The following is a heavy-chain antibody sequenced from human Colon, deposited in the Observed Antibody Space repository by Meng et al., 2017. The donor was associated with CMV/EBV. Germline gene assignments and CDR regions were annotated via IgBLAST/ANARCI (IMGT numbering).Heavy chain of an antibody. J-gene: IGHJ5*02. CDR3: VKDRYSGRDNWFGP. CDR1: GFTFDDYP. D-gene: IGHD3-10*01. V-gene: IGHV3-9*01. CDR2: ISWNSGAI. Sequence: SLKISCEASGFTFDDYPMHWVRQAPGEGPEWVAGISWNSGAIGYADSVKGRFTISRDNAKNSLYLQMNSLRPEDTALYYCVKDRYSGRDNWFGPWGQGTLVTVSS.